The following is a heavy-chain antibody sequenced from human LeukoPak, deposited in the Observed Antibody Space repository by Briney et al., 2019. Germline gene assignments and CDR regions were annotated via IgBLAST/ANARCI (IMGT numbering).Heavy chain of an antibody. D-gene: IGHD3-10*01. CDR2: ISYSGTT. CDR3: AANSADQNILGSSYKV. V-gene: IGHV4-39*02. Sequence: PSETLSLTCTVSSASINSSPYFWAWIRQSPGKGLEWIATISYSGTTYYNPSLKSRVTISADTSKNHFSLKLSSVTAADTAMYYCAANSADQNILGSSYKVWGQGTLVTVSS. CDR1: SASINSSPYF. J-gene: IGHJ4*02.